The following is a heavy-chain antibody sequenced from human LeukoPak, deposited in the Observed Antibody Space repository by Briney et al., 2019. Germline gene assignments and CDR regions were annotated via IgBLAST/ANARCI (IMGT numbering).Heavy chain of an antibody. CDR1: GFTFRTYW. CDR3: AAFYYDPAY. D-gene: IGHD3-22*01. CDR2: ISGDGRST. V-gene: IGHV3-74*01. J-gene: IGHJ4*02. Sequence: GGSLRLSCAASGFTFRTYWMHWVRQAPGKGLIWVSCISGDGRSTSYADSVKGRFTISRDNAKNTLYLQMHSLRADDTAVYYCAAFYYDPAYWGQGTLVTVSS.